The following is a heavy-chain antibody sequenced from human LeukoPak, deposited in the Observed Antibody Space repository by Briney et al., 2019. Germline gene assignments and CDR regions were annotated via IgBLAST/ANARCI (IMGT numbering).Heavy chain of an antibody. V-gene: IGHV3-74*01. CDR1: GYTFSTYW. Sequence: SGGSLRLSCAASGYTFSTYWMHWVRQVPGKGLVWVSRINEGGSSTSYAESVRGRFTISRDNAKNTLYLQMSSLRDEDTAVYYCARDSPLIAPRPGGCDYWGQGTLVTVSS. J-gene: IGHJ4*02. D-gene: IGHD6-6*01. CDR3: ARDSPLIAPRPGGCDY. CDR2: INEGGSST.